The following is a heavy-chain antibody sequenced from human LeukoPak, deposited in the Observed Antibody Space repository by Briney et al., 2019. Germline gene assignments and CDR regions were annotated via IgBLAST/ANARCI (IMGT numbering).Heavy chain of an antibody. Sequence: GRSLRLSCAASGFTFSSYGMHWVRQAPGKGLEWVAVISYDGSNKYYADSVKGRFTISRDNSKNTLYLQMNSLRAEDTAVYYCASQNGNYYYYGMDVWGQGTTVTVSS. D-gene: IGHD4-17*01. V-gene: IGHV3-30*03. J-gene: IGHJ6*02. CDR1: GFTFSSYG. CDR2: ISYDGSNK. CDR3: ASQNGNYYYYGMDV.